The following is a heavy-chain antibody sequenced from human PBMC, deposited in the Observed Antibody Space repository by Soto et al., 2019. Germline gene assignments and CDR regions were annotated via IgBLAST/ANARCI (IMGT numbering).Heavy chain of an antibody. CDR2: ISAYNGNT. D-gene: IGHD2-2*02. Sequence: QVQLVQSGAEVKKPGASVKVSCKASGYTFTSYGISWVRQAPGQGLEWMGWISAYNGNTNYAQKLQGRVTMTTDTSTSTAYMELRSLRSDDTAVYYCARDKICSSTSCYTAYYYYGMDVWGHGTTVTVSS. J-gene: IGHJ6*02. CDR3: ARDKICSSTSCYTAYYYYGMDV. CDR1: GYTFTSYG. V-gene: IGHV1-18*04.